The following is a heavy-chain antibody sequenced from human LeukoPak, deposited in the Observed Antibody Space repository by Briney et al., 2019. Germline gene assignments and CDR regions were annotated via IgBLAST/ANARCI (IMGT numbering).Heavy chain of an antibody. CDR3: ARAPLFQRGYSYGYIPNWFDP. CDR1: GDSISSGGYS. J-gene: IGHJ5*02. V-gene: IGHV4-30-2*01. D-gene: IGHD5-18*01. CDR2: IYHSGST. Sequence: TLSLTCAVSGDSISSGGYSWSWIRQPPGKGLEWNGYIYHSGSTYYNPSLKSRVTISIDRSKNQFSLKLSSVTAADTAVYYCARAPLFQRGYSYGYIPNWFDPWGQGTLVTVSS.